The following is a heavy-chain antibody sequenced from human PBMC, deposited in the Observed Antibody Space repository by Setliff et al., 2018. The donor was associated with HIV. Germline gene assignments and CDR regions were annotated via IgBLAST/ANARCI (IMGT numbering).Heavy chain of an antibody. J-gene: IGHJ3*02. V-gene: IGHV4-59*08. Sequence: PSETLSLTCTVSGGSISSYYWSRIRQPPGKGLEWIGYIYYSGSTNYNPSLKSRVTISVDTSKNQFSLKLRSVTAAYTAVYYCARHGHFYDSSSSDAFDIWGHGTMVTVSS. CDR1: GGSISSYY. CDR3: ARHGHFYDSSSSDAFDI. D-gene: IGHD3-22*01. CDR2: IYYSGST.